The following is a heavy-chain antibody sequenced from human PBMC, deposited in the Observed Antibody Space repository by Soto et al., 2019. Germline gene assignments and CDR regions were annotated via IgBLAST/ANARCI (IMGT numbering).Heavy chain of an antibody. CDR2: ISYDGSNK. D-gene: IGHD3-9*01. CDR3: AKDGETYYDILTGYSEANWFDP. V-gene: IGHV3-30*18. Sequence: PGGSLRLSCAASGFTFSSYGMHWVRQAPGKGLEWVAVISYDGSNKHYADSVKGRFTISRDNSKNTLYLQMNSLRAEDTAVYYCAKDGETYYDILTGYSEANWFDPWGQGTLVTVSS. J-gene: IGHJ5*02. CDR1: GFTFSSYG.